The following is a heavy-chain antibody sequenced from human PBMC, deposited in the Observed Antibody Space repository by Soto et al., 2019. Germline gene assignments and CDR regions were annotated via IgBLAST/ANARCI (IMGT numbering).Heavy chain of an antibody. CDR1: GYSFTSYW. V-gene: IGHV5-10-1*01. Sequence: GESLKISCKGSGYSFTSYWISWVRQMPGKGLEWMGRIDPSDSYTNYSPSFQGHVTISADKSISTAYLQWSSLKASDTAMYYCARHRIQLERYYYCGMDVWGQGTTVTVSS. CDR3: ARHRIQLERYYYCGMDV. J-gene: IGHJ6*02. CDR2: IDPSDSYT. D-gene: IGHD1-1*01.